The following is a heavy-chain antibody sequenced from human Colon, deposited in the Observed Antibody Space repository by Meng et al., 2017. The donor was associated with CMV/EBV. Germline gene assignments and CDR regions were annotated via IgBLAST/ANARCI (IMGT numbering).Heavy chain of an antibody. V-gene: IGHV3-11*04. CDR3: AKDGSRVTAAGTYFHY. J-gene: IGHJ4*02. D-gene: IGHD6-13*01. CDR1: KFTFSDYF. Sequence: GGPLRLSCTASKFTFSDYFMAWLRQAPGKGLEWISYISGGSNTIYYADSVKGRFTISRDNSKNTLYLQMNSLRAEDTAVYYCAKDGSRVTAAGTYFHYWGQGTLVTVSS. CDR2: ISGGSNTI.